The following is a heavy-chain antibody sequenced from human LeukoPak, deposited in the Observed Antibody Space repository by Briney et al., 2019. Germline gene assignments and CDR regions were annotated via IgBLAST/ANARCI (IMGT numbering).Heavy chain of an antibody. Sequence: PGGSLRLSCAASGFTFSSYAMSWVRQAPGKGLEWVGRSRYKVKSFSTDYAASVKGRFTISRDDSKSSLYLQMNSLKTEDTAVYYCTRANYGEPDHWGQGTLVTVSS. V-gene: IGHV3-72*01. CDR3: TRANYGEPDH. J-gene: IGHJ4*02. CDR1: GFTFSSYA. D-gene: IGHD4-17*01. CDR2: SRYKVKSFST.